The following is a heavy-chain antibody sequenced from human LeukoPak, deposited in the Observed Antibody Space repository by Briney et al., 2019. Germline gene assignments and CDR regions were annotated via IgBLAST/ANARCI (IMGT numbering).Heavy chain of an antibody. Sequence: GGSLRLSCAASGFTFSNYWMHWVRQAPGQGLVWVSRINSDGSSTSYADSVKGRFTISRDNAKNTLYLQMNSLRAEDTAVYYCAREGWDHYGSGSRFDYWAQGTLVTVSS. V-gene: IGHV3-74*01. J-gene: IGHJ4*02. CDR3: AREGWDHYGSGSRFDY. CDR2: INSDGSST. CDR1: GFTFSNYW. D-gene: IGHD3-10*01.